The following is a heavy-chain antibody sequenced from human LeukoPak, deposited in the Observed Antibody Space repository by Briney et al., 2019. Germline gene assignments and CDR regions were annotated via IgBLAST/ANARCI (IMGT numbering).Heavy chain of an antibody. Sequence: GGSLRLSCAASGFTFSTYWMHWVRQAPGKGLVWVSRIKSDGSTNYADSVKGRFTITRDNANNTLSLQMNSLRPEDTGVYYCARAPSEIGGYYPEYFRHWGQGTLVTVSS. CDR3: ARAPSEIGGYYPEYFRH. CDR1: GFTFSTYW. D-gene: IGHD3-22*01. J-gene: IGHJ1*01. V-gene: IGHV3-74*01. CDR2: IKSDGST.